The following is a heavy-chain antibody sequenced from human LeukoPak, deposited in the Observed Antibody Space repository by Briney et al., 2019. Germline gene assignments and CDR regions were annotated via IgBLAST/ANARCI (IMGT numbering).Heavy chain of an antibody. CDR1: GGSFSGYY. CDR2: INHSGST. CDR3: ARGDYGGNSDAFDI. J-gene: IGHJ3*02. Sequence: ETLSLTCAVYGGSFSGYYWSWIRQPPGKGLEWIGEINHSGSTYYNPSLKSRVTISVDRSKNQFSLKLSSVTAADTAVYYCARGDYGGNSDAFDIWGQGTMVTVSS. V-gene: IGHV4-34*01. D-gene: IGHD4-23*01.